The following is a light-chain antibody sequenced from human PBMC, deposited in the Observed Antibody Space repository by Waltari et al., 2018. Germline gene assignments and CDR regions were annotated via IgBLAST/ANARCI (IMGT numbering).Light chain of an antibody. CDR2: KAS. V-gene: IGKV1-5*03. CDR1: QSLSNW. Sequence: DIQMTQSPLTLSASVGDRITITCRASQSLSNWLAWYQQKPGKAPKVLSYKASTLESGVPSRFSGSGSGTEFTLTISSLQPDDFATYYCQQYRNLWTFGQGTKVEIK. CDR3: QQYRNLWT. J-gene: IGKJ1*01.